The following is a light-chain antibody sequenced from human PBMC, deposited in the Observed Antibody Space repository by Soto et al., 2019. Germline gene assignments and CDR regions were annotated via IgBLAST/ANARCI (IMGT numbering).Light chain of an antibody. V-gene: IGLV7-46*01. CDR1: TGDVTNGRW. J-gene: IGLJ7*01. Sequence: QTVVTQEPSLTVSPGGTVTLTCGSSTGDVTNGRWPYWFQQRPGQVPRTLIHDASNKHSWTPARFSGSLLGGKAALTLSGAQPEDEAAYYCLLFYDGVAVFGGGTQLTVL. CDR2: DAS. CDR3: LLFYDGVAV.